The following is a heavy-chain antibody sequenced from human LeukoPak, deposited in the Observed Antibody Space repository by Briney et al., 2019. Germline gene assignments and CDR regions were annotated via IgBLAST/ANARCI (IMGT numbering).Heavy chain of an antibody. CDR2: IQTITDGGTT. CDR1: GFTFRDVW. CDR3: TSTLGY. V-gene: IGHV3-15*01. D-gene: IGHD3-16*01. J-gene: IGHJ4*02. Sequence: KSRGSLRLSCTASGFTFRDVWMTWVRQAPGKGLEWVGRIQTITDGGTTDYAAFVRGRFTISRDDSKNTLYLQLNSLKTEDTAVYYCTSTLGYWGQGTLVTVSS.